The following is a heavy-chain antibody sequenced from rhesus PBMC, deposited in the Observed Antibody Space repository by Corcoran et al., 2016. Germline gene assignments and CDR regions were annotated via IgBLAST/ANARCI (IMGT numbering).Heavy chain of an antibody. D-gene: IGHD4-17*01. CDR2: IGGRGGAT. J-gene: IGHJ5-1*01. CDR3: VRHPEHANFEYRFPV. Sequence: QGQLQESGPGLVKPSETLSLTCSVSGYSISSGYGWSWIRQFPGKGLEWIGYIGGRGGATKNNPALGSRVTISKDTTKNQFSLPLTSVVAADTAVYYCVRHPEHANFEYRFPVWGAGVLVTVSS. V-gene: IGHV4-127*01. CDR1: GYSISSGYG.